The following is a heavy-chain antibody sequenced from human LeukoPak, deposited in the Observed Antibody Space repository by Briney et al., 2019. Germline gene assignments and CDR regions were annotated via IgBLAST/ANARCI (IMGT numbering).Heavy chain of an antibody. J-gene: IGHJ5*01. CDR2: TYYRSKWSN. CDR1: GDSVASNSAS. V-gene: IGHV6-1*01. D-gene: IGHD1-1*01. CDR3: ARDPDSANEWGPFDS. Sequence: SQTLSLTCAVYGDSVASNSASWNWIRQSQSGGLEWLGRTYYRSKWSNNYASSVKSRITINTDTSKNEFSLQLHSVTPEDTAVYYCARDPDSANEWGPFDSWRQGTLVAVSS.